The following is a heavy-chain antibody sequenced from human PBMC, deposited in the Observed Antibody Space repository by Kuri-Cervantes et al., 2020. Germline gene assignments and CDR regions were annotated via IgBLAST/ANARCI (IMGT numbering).Heavy chain of an antibody. V-gene: IGHV1-58*01. D-gene: IGHD2-8*01. J-gene: IGHJ5*02. CDR1: GFTFTSSA. Sequence: SVKVSCKASGFTFTSSAVQWVRQARGQRLEWIGWIVVGSGNTNYAQKFQGRVTMTRNTSISTAYMELSSLRSEDTAVYYCAKPGGECSNGVCPNGYFDPWGQGTLVTVSS. CDR3: AKPGGECSNGVCPNGYFDP. CDR2: IVVGSGNT.